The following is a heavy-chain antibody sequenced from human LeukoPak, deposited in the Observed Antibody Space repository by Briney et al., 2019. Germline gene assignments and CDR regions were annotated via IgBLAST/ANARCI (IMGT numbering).Heavy chain of an antibody. Sequence: SETLSLTCTVSGGSISSYYWSWIRQPAGKGLEWIGRIYTSGSTNYNPSLKSRVTISVDTSKNQFSLKLSSVTAADTAVYYCARDAILDEDDAFDIWGQGTMVTVSS. D-gene: IGHD5-24*01. CDR2: IYTSGST. J-gene: IGHJ3*02. CDR1: GGSISSYY. V-gene: IGHV4-4*07. CDR3: ARDAILDEDDAFDI.